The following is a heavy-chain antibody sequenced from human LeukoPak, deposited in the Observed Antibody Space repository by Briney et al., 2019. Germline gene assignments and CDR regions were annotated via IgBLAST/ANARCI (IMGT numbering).Heavy chain of an antibody. Sequence: GGSLRLSCAASGFSFTNYWMSWVRQAPGKGLEWVANVKEDGTTKQYVDSVKGRFTISRDNAKNSLYLQMDSLRDEDTAVYYCVSQELVPHWGQGTLVSVSS. CDR1: GFSFTNYW. CDR3: VSQELVPH. V-gene: IGHV3-7*01. D-gene: IGHD3-10*01. J-gene: IGHJ4*02. CDR2: VKEDGTTK.